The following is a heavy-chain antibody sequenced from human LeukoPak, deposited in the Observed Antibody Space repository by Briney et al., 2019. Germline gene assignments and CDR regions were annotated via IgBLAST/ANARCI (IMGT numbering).Heavy chain of an antibody. CDR1: GFSFSSYA. D-gene: IGHD2-8*02. CDR3: AKTQVVYYFDY. J-gene: IGHJ4*02. V-gene: IGHV3-23*01. CDR2: ISAAGGNS. Sequence: GGSLRLSCVTSGFSFSSYAMSWVRQALGKGLEWVSGISAAGGNSFYADSVKGRFTISRDNSNNTLHLQMNNMRVEDTAVYYCAKTQVVYYFDYWGQGNLVTVSS.